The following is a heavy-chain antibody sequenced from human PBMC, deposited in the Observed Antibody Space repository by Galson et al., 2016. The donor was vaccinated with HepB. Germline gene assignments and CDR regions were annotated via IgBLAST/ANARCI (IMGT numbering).Heavy chain of an antibody. D-gene: IGHD2-2*01. J-gene: IGHJ6*02. V-gene: IGHV4-39*01. CDR1: GGSISSNTSS. Sequence: SETLSLTCTVSGGSISSNTSSWGWIRQPTGNGLEWIGSIYYSGTTYYNPSLKSRVTISVDTSKNQFSLKLSSVTAADTAIYYCARLGQMGVVPAAMSAYYYNYGMDVWGQGTTVTVSS. CDR3: ARLGQMGVVPAAMSAYYYNYGMDV. CDR2: IYYSGTT.